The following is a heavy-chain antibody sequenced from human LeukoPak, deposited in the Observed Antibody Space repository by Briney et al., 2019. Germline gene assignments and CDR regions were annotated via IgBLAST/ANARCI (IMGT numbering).Heavy chain of an antibody. V-gene: IGHV4-59*01. CDR3: AREVAGTLNFDY. CDR2: IYNSGNT. D-gene: IGHD6-19*01. J-gene: IGHJ4*02. CDR1: GGSISSYY. Sequence: SETLSLTCTVSGGSISSYYWTWIRQPPGKGLEWIGCIYNSGNTNYNPSLRSRVTISVDTSKNQFSLKLTSVTSADTAIYYCAREVAGTLNFDYWGQGTLVTVSS.